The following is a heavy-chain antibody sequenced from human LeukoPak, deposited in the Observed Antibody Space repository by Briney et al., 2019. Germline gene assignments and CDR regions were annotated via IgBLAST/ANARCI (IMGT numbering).Heavy chain of an antibody. CDR3: ARVDWNYGFDY. J-gene: IGHJ4*02. CDR1: GFTFSSYT. Sequence: QSGGSLRLSCAASGFTFSSYTMHWIRQAPGKGLEWVSSISSSSSYIYYADSVKGRFTISRDNAKNSLYLQMNSLRAEDTAVYCCARVDWNYGFDYWGQGTLVTVSS. CDR2: ISSSSSYI. V-gene: IGHV3-21*01. D-gene: IGHD1-7*01.